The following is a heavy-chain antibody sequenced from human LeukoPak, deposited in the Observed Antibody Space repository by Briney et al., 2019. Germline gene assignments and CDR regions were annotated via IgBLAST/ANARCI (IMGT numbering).Heavy chain of an antibody. D-gene: IGHD2-2*01. CDR3: ARDSWIPGATSYYYYYYMDV. CDR2: ISSNGGST. CDR1: GFTFSSYA. V-gene: IGHV3-64*01. J-gene: IGHJ6*03. Sequence: GGSLRLSCAASGFTFSSYAMHWVRQAPGKGLEYVSAISSNGGSTYYANSVKGRFTISRDNSKNTLYLQMNSLRGEDTAVYYCARDSWIPGATSYYYYYYMDVWGKGTTVTVSS.